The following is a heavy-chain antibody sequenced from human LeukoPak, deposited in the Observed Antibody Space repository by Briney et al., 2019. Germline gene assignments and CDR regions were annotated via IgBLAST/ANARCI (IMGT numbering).Heavy chain of an antibody. CDR3: AKGDSYYYDSSGYVFDY. D-gene: IGHD3-22*01. CDR2: ISGSGGST. J-gene: IGHJ4*02. Sequence: GGSLRLSCVASGFTFSSYWMSWVRQAPGKGLEWVSAISGSGGSTYYADSVKGRFTISRDNSKNTLYLQMNSLRAEDTAVYYCAKGDSYYYDSSGYVFDYWGQGTLVTVSS. CDR1: GFTFSSYW. V-gene: IGHV3-23*01.